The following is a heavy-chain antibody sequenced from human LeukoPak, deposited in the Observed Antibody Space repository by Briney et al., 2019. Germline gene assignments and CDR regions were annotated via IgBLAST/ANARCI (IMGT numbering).Heavy chain of an antibody. D-gene: IGHD1-1*01. V-gene: IGHV3-33*01. CDR2: IWYDGSNK. Sequence: PGRSLRLSCAAYGFTFSSYGMHWVRQAPGKGLEWVAVIWYDGSNKYYADSVKGRFTISRDNSKNTLYLQMNSLRAEDTAVYYCARRSAGHLGNGMDVWGQGTTVTVSS. J-gene: IGHJ6*02. CDR3: ARRSAGHLGNGMDV. CDR1: GFTFSSYG.